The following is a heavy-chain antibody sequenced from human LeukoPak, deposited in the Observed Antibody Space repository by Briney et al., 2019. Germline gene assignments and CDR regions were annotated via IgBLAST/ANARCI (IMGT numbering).Heavy chain of an antibody. Sequence: PGRSLRLSCAASGFTFSTYAMHWVRQAPGKGLEWVAVIPYDGSSKYYADSVKGRFTISRDNSKNTLYLQMNSLRAEDTAVYYCARLQINYDSSGYPDYWGQGTLVTVSS. CDR2: IPYDGSSK. V-gene: IGHV3-30*04. CDR3: ARLQINYDSSGYPDY. D-gene: IGHD3-22*01. J-gene: IGHJ4*02. CDR1: GFTFSTYA.